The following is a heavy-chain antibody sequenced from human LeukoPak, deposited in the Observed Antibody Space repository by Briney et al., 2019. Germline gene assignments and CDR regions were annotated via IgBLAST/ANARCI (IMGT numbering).Heavy chain of an antibody. Sequence: GASVKVSCKASGYTFTGYYMHWVRQAPGQGLEWMGWINPNSGGTNYAQKFQGRVTMTRDTSISTAYMELSRLRSDDTAVYYCARSISGRSGSRGGRYYFDFWGQGAPVTVSS. D-gene: IGHD1-26*01. CDR1: GYTFTGYY. J-gene: IGHJ4*02. CDR2: INPNSGGT. V-gene: IGHV1-2*02. CDR3: ARSISGRSGSRGGRYYFDF.